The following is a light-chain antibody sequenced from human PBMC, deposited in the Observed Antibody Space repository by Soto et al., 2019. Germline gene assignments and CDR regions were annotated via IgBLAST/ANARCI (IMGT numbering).Light chain of an antibody. CDR3: QQYGSSPWT. CDR2: AAS. J-gene: IGKJ1*01. V-gene: IGKV3-20*01. CDR1: QSVSSSY. Sequence: EIGLTHSPGTPSLSPGERATLSCRASQSVSSSYLAWYQQKPGQAPRLLIYAASRRATGIPDRFSGSGSGTDFTLTISRLEPEDFAVYYCQQYGSSPWTFGQGTKVDIK.